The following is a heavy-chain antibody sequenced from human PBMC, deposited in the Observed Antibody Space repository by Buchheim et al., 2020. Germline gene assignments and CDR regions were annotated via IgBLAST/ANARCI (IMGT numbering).Heavy chain of an antibody. CDR2: INQDGSQR. CDR1: GFTFSDCW. D-gene: IGHD6-6*01. Sequence: EEHLVESGGGLVQPGGSLRLSCADSGFTFSDCWVSWVRQTPGKGLEWVANINQDGSQRNYLGSVRGRFTISRDNAKNLLFLQMNGLRAEDTAVYYCATEPGSTSSGDYWGQGTL. V-gene: IGHV3-7*01. J-gene: IGHJ4*02. CDR3: ATEPGSTSSGDY.